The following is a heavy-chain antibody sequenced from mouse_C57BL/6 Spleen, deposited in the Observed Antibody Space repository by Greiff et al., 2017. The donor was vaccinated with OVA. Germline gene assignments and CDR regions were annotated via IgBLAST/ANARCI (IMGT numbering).Heavy chain of an antibody. CDR2: IYPGDGDT. CDR1: GYAFSSSW. D-gene: IGHD1-1*01. J-gene: IGHJ3*01. V-gene: IGHV1-82*01. Sequence: VKLQESGPELVKPGASVKISCKASGYAFSSSWMNWVKQRPGKGLEWIGRIYPGDGDTNYNGKFKGKATLTADKSSSTAYMQLSSLTSEDSAVYFCARSDYYYGSSYGWFAYWGQGTLVTVSA. CDR3: ARSDYYYGSSYGWFAY.